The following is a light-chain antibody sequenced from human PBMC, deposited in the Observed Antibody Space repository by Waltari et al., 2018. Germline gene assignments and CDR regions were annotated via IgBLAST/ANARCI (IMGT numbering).Light chain of an antibody. Sequence: SYELTQPPSVSLSPGQMARITCSGGALPKEFAYWYQQKPGQAPVLVIYKDSERPSGIPERFSGSSSGTAVTLTISGVQAEDEADYYCQSTDSSTTSVVFGGGTKLTVL. J-gene: IGLJ2*01. CDR2: KDS. CDR3: QSTDSSTTSVV. CDR1: ALPKEF. V-gene: IGLV3-25*03.